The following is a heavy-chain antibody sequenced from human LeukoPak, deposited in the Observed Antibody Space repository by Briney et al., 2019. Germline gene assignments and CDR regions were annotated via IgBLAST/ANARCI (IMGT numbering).Heavy chain of an antibody. D-gene: IGHD6-13*01. V-gene: IGHV4-59*01. Sequence: SETLSLTCTVSGDSISSYYWSWIRQPPGKGLEWIGYIYYSGSTNYNPSLKSRLTMSVDTSKNQISLKLTSVTAADTAVYYCARGYSSSWYWFDPWGQGTLVTVSS. CDR2: IYYSGST. J-gene: IGHJ5*02. CDR3: ARGYSSSWYWFDP. CDR1: GDSISSYY.